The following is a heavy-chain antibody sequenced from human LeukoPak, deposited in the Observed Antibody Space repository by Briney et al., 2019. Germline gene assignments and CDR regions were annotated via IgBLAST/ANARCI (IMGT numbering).Heavy chain of an antibody. CDR2: IYPGDSDT. Sequence: GESLKIFCKGSGYSFTSYWIGWVRQMPGKGLEWMGIIYPGDSDTRYSPSFQGQVTISADKSISTAYLQWSSLKASDTAMYYCARPGTVLLWFGELLPQDAFDIWGQGTMVTVSS. D-gene: IGHD3-10*01. CDR3: ARPGTVLLWFGELLPQDAFDI. CDR1: GYSFTSYW. V-gene: IGHV5-51*01. J-gene: IGHJ3*02.